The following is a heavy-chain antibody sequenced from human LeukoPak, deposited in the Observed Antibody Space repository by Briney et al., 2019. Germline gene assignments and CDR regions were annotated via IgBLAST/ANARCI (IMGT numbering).Heavy chain of an antibody. CDR1: GFTFSSYA. J-gene: IGHJ4*02. CDR3: ARDQSYYFDY. D-gene: IGHD3-10*01. Sequence: HPGRSLRLSCAASGFTFSSYAMHWVRQAPGKGLEWEAVISYDGSNKYYADSVKGRFTISRDNSKNTLYLQMNSLRAEDTAVYYCARDQSYYFDYWGQGTLVTVSS. V-gene: IGHV3-30-3*01. CDR2: ISYDGSNK.